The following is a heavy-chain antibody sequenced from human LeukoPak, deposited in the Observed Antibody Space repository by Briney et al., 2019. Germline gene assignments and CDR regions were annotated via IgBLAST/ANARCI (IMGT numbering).Heavy chain of an antibody. V-gene: IGHV3-11*04. CDR3: ARVAGYGDYHPLGY. CDR1: GFTFSDYY. CDR2: ISSSGSTI. D-gene: IGHD4-17*01. Sequence: GGSLRLSCAASGFTFSDYYMSWIRQAPGKGLEWVSYISSSGSTIYYADSVKGRFTISRDNAKNTLYLQMNSLRAEDTAVYYCARVAGYGDYHPLGYWGQGTLVTVSS. J-gene: IGHJ4*02.